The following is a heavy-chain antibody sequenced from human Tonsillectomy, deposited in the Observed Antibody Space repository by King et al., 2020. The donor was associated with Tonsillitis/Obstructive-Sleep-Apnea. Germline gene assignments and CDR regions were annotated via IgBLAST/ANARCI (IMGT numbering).Heavy chain of an antibody. D-gene: IGHD2-2*02. J-gene: IGHJ6*03. CDR1: GYTFTSYG. V-gene: IGHV1-18*01. CDR2: ISAYNGNT. CDR3: ARVTPSCSSTSCYMDCYYYYMDV. Sequence: QLVQSGAEVKKPGASVKVSCKASGYTFTSYGISWVRQAPGQGLEWMGWISAYNGNTNYAQKLQGRVTMTTDTYTSTAYMELMSLRSDDTAEYYCARVTPSCSSTSCYMDCYYYYMDVWGKGTTVTVSS.